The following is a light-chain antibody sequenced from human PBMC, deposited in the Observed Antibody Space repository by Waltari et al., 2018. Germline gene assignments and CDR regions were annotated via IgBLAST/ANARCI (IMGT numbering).Light chain of an antibody. CDR1: QRVRRA. V-gene: IGKV3-20*01. J-gene: IGKJ1*01. CDR2: AAS. CDR3: QHYVNLPVT. Sequence: EIVLTPSPGTLSSSPGERATLSCRASQRVRRALAWYQQKPGQAPRPLIYAASTRATGVPDRFTGSGSGTDFGLTISRLDPEDFAVYYCQHYVNLPVTFGQGTKVEI.